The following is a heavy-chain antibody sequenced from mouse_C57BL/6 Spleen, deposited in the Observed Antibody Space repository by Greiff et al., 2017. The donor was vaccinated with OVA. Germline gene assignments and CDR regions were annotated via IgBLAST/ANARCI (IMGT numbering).Heavy chain of an antibody. Sequence: VQLQQSGAELVRPGASVTLSCKASGYTFTDYEMHWVKQTPVHGLEWIGAIDPETGGTAYNQKFKGKAILTADKSSSTAYMELRSLTSEDSAVYYCTRGYDYDEVWFAYWGQGTLVTVAA. V-gene: IGHV1-15*01. D-gene: IGHD2-4*01. CDR2: IDPETGGT. CDR1: GYTFTDYE. CDR3: TRGYDYDEVWFAY. J-gene: IGHJ3*01.